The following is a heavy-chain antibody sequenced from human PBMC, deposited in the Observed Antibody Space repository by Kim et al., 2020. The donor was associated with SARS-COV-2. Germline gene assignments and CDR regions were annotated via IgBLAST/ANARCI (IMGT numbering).Heavy chain of an antibody. CDR1: GYTFTSYY. J-gene: IGHJ6*02. V-gene: IGHV1-46*01. CDR2: INPSGGST. D-gene: IGHD6-6*01. CDR3: ASPSSLTSDYYGMDG. Sequence: ASVKVSCKASGYTFTSYYMHWVRQAPGQGLEWMGIINPSGGSTSYAQKFQGRVTMTRDTSTSTVYMELSSLRSEDTAVYYCASPSSLTSDYYGMDGWGQGTTVTVSS.